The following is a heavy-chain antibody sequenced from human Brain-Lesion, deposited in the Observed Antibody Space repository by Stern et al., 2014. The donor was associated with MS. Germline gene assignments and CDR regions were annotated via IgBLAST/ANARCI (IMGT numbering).Heavy chain of an antibody. D-gene: IGHD1-14*01. Sequence: EVQLEESGGDLVQPGRSLRLSCAAFGFTFDDYAMHWVRQAPGKGLELVAGISWNSGTIGYADSVKGRFTTSSAHAYSLLYFQMNSLRPEDTALYYCARDITGSSAYFAYWGQGTLVTVSS. CDR2: ISWNSGTI. J-gene: IGHJ4*02. CDR3: ARDITGSSAYFAY. V-gene: IGHV3-9*01. CDR1: GFTFDDYA.